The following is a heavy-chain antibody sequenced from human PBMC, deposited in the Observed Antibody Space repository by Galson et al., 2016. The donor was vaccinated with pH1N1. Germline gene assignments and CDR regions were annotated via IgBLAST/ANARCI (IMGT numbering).Heavy chain of an antibody. CDR1: GGTFSSFG. J-gene: IGHJ4*01. CDR2: IIGMFAKT. Sequence: SVKVSCKASGGTFSSFGISWVRQAPGQGLEWMGGIIGMFAKTNYAQKLQGRVTITADELTSAAYMDLSSLTSEDTAVYYCARSPGYMVTALDNWSHGTLVTVSS. V-gene: IGHV1-69*13. CDR3: ARSPGYMVTALDN. D-gene: IGHD2-21*02.